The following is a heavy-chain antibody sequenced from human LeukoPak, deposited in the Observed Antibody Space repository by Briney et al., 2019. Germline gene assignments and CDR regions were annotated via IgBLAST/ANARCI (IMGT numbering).Heavy chain of an antibody. Sequence: PGGSLRLSCAASGFTFSSYWMHWVRQAPGKGLVWVSSITSDGSSTSYADSVEGRFTISRDNAKNTLYLQMNSLRDEDTAVYYCARDRVPDDYWGQGTLVTVSS. J-gene: IGHJ4*02. CDR3: ARDRVPDDY. CDR2: ITSDGSST. CDR1: GFTFSSYW. D-gene: IGHD1-1*01. V-gene: IGHV3-74*01.